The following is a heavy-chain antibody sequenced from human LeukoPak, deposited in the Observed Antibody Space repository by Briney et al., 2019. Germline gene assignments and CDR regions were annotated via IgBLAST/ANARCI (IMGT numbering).Heavy chain of an antibody. CDR3: ARAQTLFWEFDGFDI. V-gene: IGHV3-69-1*01. J-gene: IGHJ3*02. CDR1: GFTVSSNY. Sequence: PGGSLRLSCAASGFTVSSNYINWVRQAPGKGLEWIATMTVTNKIYYADPVKGRFTISRDNAENSVYLQMNSLRDEDTAVYSCARAQTLFWEFDGFDIWGRGTKVTVSS. D-gene: IGHD3-3*01. CDR2: MTVTNKI.